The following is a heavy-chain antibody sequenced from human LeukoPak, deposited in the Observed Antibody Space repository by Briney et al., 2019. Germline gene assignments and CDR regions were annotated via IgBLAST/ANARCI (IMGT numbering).Heavy chain of an antibody. J-gene: IGHJ4*02. D-gene: IGHD6-19*01. CDR3: ARNGNTEYRSGWYYIDY. CDR1: GDSVSSNSGA. Sequence: SQTLSLTCAISGDSVSSNSGAWHWIRQSPSRGLEWLGMTYYRPKWYNDYAVSVKSRISINPDTAKNQFSLQLNSVTPEDTSVYYCARNGNTEYRSGWYYIDYWGQGILVTVSS. V-gene: IGHV6-1*01. CDR2: TYYRPKWYN.